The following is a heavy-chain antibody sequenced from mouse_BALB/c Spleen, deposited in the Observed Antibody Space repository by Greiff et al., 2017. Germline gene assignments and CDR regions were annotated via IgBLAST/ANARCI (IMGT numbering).Heavy chain of an antibody. Sequence: VKVVESGPGLVAPSQSLSITCTVSGFSLTSYGVHWVRQPPGKGLEWLGVIWAGGSTNYNSALMSRLSISKDNSKSQVFLKMNSLQTDDTAMYYCARDPGRGNAMDYWGQGTSVTVSS. D-gene: IGHD1-1*01. V-gene: IGHV2-9*02. J-gene: IGHJ4*01. CDR1: GFSLTSYG. CDR2: IWAGGST. CDR3: ARDPGRGNAMDY.